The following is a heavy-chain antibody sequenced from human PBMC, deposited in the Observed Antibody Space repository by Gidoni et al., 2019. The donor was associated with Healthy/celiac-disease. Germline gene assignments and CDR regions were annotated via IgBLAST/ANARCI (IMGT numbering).Heavy chain of an antibody. V-gene: IGHV1-18*01. CDR1: GYTFTSYG. Sequence: QDQLVQEGAEVTKPGASVKVSCKAYGYTFTSYGSSWVRQATGQGLEWMGWISAYNGNTNYAQKLQVRVTMTADTSTSTAYMELRSLISDDTSVYYCARSGDILTGYYRPPNYEKIDYWGQGTLVTVSS. J-gene: IGHJ4*02. CDR2: ISAYNGNT. CDR3: ARSGDILTGYYRPPNYEKIDY. D-gene: IGHD3-9*01.